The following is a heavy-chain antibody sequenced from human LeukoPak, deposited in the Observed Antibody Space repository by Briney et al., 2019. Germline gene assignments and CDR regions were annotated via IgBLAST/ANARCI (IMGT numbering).Heavy chain of an antibody. CDR2: MNPNSGNT. CDR1: GYTFTSYD. V-gene: IGHV1-8*03. CDR3: ARVAYGSGSYYYYYYYMDV. D-gene: IGHD3-10*01. J-gene: IGHJ6*03. Sequence: ASVKVSCKASGYTFTSYDINWVRQATGQGLEWMGWMNPNSGNTGYAQKFQGRVTIIRNTSISTAYMELSSLRSEDTAVHYCARVAYGSGSYYYYYYYMDVWGKGITVTISS.